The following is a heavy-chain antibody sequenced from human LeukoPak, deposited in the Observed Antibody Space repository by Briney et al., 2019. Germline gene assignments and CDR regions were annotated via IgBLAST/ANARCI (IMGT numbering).Heavy chain of an antibody. Sequence: GGSLRLSCAASGFTFSSYGMHWVRQAPGKGLEWVAVISYDGSNKYYADSVKGRFTTSRDNSKNTLYLQMNSLRAEDTAVYYCATNSNWNGLDFWGQGTLVTVSS. V-gene: IGHV3-30*03. D-gene: IGHD1-1*01. CDR3: ATNSNWNGLDF. CDR2: ISYDGSNK. J-gene: IGHJ4*02. CDR1: GFTFSSYG.